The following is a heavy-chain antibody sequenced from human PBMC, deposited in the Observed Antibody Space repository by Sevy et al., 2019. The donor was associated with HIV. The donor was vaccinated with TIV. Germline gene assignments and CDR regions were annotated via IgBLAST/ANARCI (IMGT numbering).Heavy chain of an antibody. D-gene: IGHD3-10*01. Sequence: SDTLSLTCTVSGGSISSSSYYWGWIRQPPGKGLEWIGSIYYSGSTYYNPSLKSRVTISVDTSKNQFSLKLSSVTAADTAVYYCARQGGPYITWWGQGTLVTVSS. CDR1: GGSISSSSYY. V-gene: IGHV4-39*01. CDR2: IYYSGST. J-gene: IGHJ4*02. CDR3: ARQGGPYITW.